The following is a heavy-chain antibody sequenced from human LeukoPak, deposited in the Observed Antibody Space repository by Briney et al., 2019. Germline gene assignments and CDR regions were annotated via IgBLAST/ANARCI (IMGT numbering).Heavy chain of an antibody. CDR3: ARPGADCGSAGCYTYPYYGLDV. CDR2: IIPIFGTA. CDR1: GGTFSSYA. Sequence: ASVKVSCKASGGTFSSYAISWVRQAPGQGLEWMGGIIPIFGTANYAQNLQGRVTMATDISTSTAYMELRSLRSDDTAVYYCARPGADCGSAGCYTYPYYGLDVWGRGTTVTVSS. V-gene: IGHV1-69*05. D-gene: IGHD2-2*02. J-gene: IGHJ6*02.